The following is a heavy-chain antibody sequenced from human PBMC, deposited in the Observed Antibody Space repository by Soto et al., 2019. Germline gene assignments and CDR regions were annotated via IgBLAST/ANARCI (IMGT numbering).Heavy chain of an antibody. J-gene: IGHJ4*02. V-gene: IGHV3-30*18. D-gene: IGHD3-3*01. CDR2: ISYDGSNK. Sequence: GGSLRLSCAASGFTFSSYGMHWVRQAPGKGLEWVAVISYDGSNKYYADSVKGRFTISRDNSKNTLYLQMNSLRAEDTAVYYCAKSSRITIFGVVHYWGQGXLVTVYS. CDR3: AKSSRITIFGVVHY. CDR1: GFTFSSYG.